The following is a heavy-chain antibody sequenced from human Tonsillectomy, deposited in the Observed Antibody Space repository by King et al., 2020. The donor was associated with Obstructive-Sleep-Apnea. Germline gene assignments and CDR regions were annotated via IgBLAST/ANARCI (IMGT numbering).Heavy chain of an antibody. CDR2: IKSKTDGGTT. D-gene: IGHD3-3*01. CDR1: GFTFSNAW. J-gene: IGHJ4*02. CDR3: TTVEVVIIGSLDY. Sequence: VQLVESGGGLVKPGGSLRLSCAASGFTFSNAWMSWVRQAPGKGLEWVGRIKSKTDGGTTDYAAPVKGRFTISRDDSKRTRYLQMNSLKTEDTAVYYCTTVEVVIIGSLDYWGQGTLVTVSS. V-gene: IGHV3-15*01.